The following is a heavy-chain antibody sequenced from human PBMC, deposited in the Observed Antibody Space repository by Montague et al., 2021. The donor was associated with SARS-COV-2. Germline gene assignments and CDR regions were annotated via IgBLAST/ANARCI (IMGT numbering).Heavy chain of an antibody. J-gene: IGHJ6*02. Sequence: SETLSLTCAVDGGSFTGYSWNWIRQPPGKGLEWIGSIYYSGSTYYNPSHKSRVTISVDTSKNQFSLKLNSVTAADTAVYYCARDPSRQLLLYPVGDYYYGMDVWGQGTTVTVSS. D-gene: IGHD2-2*02. CDR3: ARDPSRQLLLYPVGDYYYGMDV. CDR1: GGSFTGYS. V-gene: IGHV4-34*01. CDR2: IYYSGST.